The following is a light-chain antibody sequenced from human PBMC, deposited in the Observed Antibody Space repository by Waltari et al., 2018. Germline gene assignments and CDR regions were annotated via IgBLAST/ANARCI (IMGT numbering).Light chain of an antibody. V-gene: IGLV1-40*01. J-gene: IGLJ2*01. Sequence: SNIGAAYDVHWYQQLPGTAPRLLIYGNSNRPSGVPDRFSGSKSGTSASLAITGLQAEDEADYYCCSYAGFSTVVFGGGTKLTVL. CDR1: SNIGAAYD. CDR2: GNS. CDR3: CSYAGFSTVV.